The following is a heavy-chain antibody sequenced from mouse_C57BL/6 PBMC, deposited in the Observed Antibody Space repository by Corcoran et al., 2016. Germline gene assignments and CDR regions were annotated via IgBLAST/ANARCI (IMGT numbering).Heavy chain of an antibody. D-gene: IGHD2-5*01. J-gene: IGHJ1*03. CDR1: GYTFTTYG. CDR2: MNIYSGVP. V-gene: IGHV9-3*01. Sequence: QIQLVQSGPELQKPGETVKISCKASGYTFTTYGMSWMKQAPGKGLKWMGWMNIYSGVPTYADDFKGRFALSLETSASTAYLGINNLKSEDTATYFCARDSNWYFDVWGIGTTVTVSS. CDR3: ARDSNWYFDV.